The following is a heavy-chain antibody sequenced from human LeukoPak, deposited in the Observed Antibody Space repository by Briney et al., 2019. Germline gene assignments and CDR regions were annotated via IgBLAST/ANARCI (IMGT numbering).Heavy chain of an antibody. D-gene: IGHD1-1*01. CDR3: ARVEPAPDAFDI. V-gene: IGHV3-21*01. J-gene: IGHJ3*02. Sequence: GGTLRLSCAASGFSFSSYSLNWDRQAPGKALDRVSSINSSSYIYYADSEKGRFTISRDNAKISLYLQMNSLRDEDTAVYYCARVEPAPDAFDIWGQGTMVTVSS. CDR2: INSSSYI. CDR1: GFSFSSYS.